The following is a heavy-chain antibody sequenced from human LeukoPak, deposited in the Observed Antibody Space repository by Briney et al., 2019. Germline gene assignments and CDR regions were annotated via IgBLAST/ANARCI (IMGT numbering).Heavy chain of an antibody. D-gene: IGHD2-2*01. CDR1: GYSFTSYW. V-gene: IGHV5-51*01. J-gene: IGHJ4*02. CDR2: IYPGDSDT. Sequence: GESLKISCQGSGYSFTSYWIGWVRPMPGKGLEWMGIIYPGDSDTRYSPSFQGQVTISADKSISTAYLQWSSLKASDTAMYYCARAELGYCSSTSCFYFDYWGQGTLVTVSS. CDR3: ARAELGYCSSTSCFYFDY.